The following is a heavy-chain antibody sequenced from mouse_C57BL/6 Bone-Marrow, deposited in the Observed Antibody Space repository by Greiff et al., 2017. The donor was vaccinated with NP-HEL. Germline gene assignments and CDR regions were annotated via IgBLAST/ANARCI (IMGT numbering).Heavy chain of an antibody. Sequence: VKLMESGPELVKPGASVKISCKASGYAFSSSWMNWVKQRPGKGLEWIGRIYPGDGDTNYNGKFKGKATLTADKSSSTAYMQLSSLTSEDSAVYFCARSDYDHYYAMDYWGQGTSVTVSS. J-gene: IGHJ4*01. CDR2: IYPGDGDT. CDR1: GYAFSSSW. D-gene: IGHD2-4*01. CDR3: ARSDYDHYYAMDY. V-gene: IGHV1-82*01.